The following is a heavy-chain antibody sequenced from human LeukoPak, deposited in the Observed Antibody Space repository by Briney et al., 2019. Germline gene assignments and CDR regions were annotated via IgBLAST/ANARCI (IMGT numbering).Heavy chain of an antibody. V-gene: IGHV3-15*01. Sequence: GGSLRLSCAASGFTFSGTAMIWVRQAPGKGLEWVGRIKSKTDGGTTDYAAPVKGRFTVSRDDSKNTLYLQMNSLKIEDTAVYYCTTDRGYRYGYGYWGQGTLVTVSS. CDR2: IKSKTDGGTT. CDR1: GFTFSGTA. CDR3: TTDRGYRYGYGY. D-gene: IGHD5-18*01. J-gene: IGHJ4*02.